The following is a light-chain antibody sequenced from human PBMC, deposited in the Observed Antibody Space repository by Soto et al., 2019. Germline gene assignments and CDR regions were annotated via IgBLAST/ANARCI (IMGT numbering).Light chain of an antibody. Sequence: EIVLTQSPGTLSLSPGERATLYCRASQSVSSSLAWYQQKPGQAPRLLIYGASSRATGIPDRFSGSGSGTDFTLTISRLEPEDFAVYYCQQYGSSPVTFGQGTRLEIK. J-gene: IGKJ5*01. CDR1: QSVSSS. CDR2: GAS. CDR3: QQYGSSPVT. V-gene: IGKV3-20*01.